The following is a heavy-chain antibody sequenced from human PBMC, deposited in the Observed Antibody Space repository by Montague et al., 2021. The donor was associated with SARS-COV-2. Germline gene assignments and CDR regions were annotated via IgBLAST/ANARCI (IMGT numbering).Heavy chain of an antibody. Sequence: SLRLSFAASGFTFGDYAMSLVRQAPGKGLEWVGFSRSKAYGGTTEYAASVKGRFTISRDGSKSIAYLQMNSLKTENTAVYYCTRDRGRFGELLCLYYYYGMDVWGQGTTVTVSS. CDR1: GFTFGDYA. CDR2: SRSKAYGGTT. J-gene: IGHJ6*02. V-gene: IGHV3-49*04. CDR3: TRDRGRFGELLCLYYYYGMDV. D-gene: IGHD3-10*01.